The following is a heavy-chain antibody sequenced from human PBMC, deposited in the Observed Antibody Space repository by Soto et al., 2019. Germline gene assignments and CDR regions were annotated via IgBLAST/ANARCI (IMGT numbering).Heavy chain of an antibody. CDR2: ISSSGSTI. V-gene: IGHV3-48*03. D-gene: IGHD3-3*01. Sequence: GGSLRLSCAASGFTFSSYEMNWVRQAPGKGLEWVSYISSSGSTIYYADSVRGRFTISRDNAKNSLYLQMNSLSAEDTAVYYCARVRDYDFGSGPQAMDVWGQGTTVTVSS. CDR1: GFTFSSYE. CDR3: ARVRDYDFGSGPQAMDV. J-gene: IGHJ6*02.